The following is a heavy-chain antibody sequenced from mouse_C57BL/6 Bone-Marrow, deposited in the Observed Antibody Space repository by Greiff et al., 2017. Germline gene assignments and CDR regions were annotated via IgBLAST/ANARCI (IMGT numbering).Heavy chain of an antibody. V-gene: IGHV5-4*03. CDR2: ISDGGSYT. J-gene: IGHJ3*01. CDR1: GFTFSSYA. Sequence: EVNVVESGGGLVKPGGSLKLSCAASGFTFSSYAMSWVRQTPEKRLEWVATISDGGSYTYYPDNVKGRFTISRDNAKNNLYLQMSHLKSEDTAMYYGARESDLAWFAYWGQGTLVTVSA. CDR3: ARESDLAWFAY.